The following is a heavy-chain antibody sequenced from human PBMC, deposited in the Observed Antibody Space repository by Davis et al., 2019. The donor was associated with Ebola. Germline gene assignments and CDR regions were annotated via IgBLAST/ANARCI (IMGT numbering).Heavy chain of an antibody. CDR2: TYTDGST. CDR1: GLTVSNNY. D-gene: IGHD3-10*01. Sequence: GESLKISCAASGLTVSNNYMTWVRQAPGQGLEWISVTYTDGSTYYAGSVKGRFTISRDNSKNTVYLQMNNLRVEDTAVYFCARPRGNKGVSLDYWGQGTLVTVSS. J-gene: IGHJ4*02. CDR3: ARPRGNKGVSLDY. V-gene: IGHV3-53*01.